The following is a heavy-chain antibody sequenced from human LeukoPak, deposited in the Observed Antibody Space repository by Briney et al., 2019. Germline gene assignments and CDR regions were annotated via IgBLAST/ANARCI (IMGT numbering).Heavy chain of an antibody. D-gene: IGHD6-25*01. CDR1: GGTFSSYA. CDR3: ARGLRGGSGFDY. J-gene: IGHJ4*02. V-gene: IGHV1-69*05. Sequence: SVKVSCKASGGTFSSYAISWVRQAPGQGLEWMGRIIPIFGTANYAQKFQGRVTITTDESTSTAYMELSSLRAEDTAVYYCARGLRGGSGFDYWGRGTLVTVSS. CDR2: IIPIFGTA.